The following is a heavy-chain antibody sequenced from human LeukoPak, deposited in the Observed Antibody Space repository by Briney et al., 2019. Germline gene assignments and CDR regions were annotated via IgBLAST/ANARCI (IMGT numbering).Heavy chain of an antibody. V-gene: IGHV3-48*01. CDR1: GFTFSSYS. Sequence: GGALRPSCAVSGFTFSSYSMNWVRQAPGKGVEWLAYISSICSSIYYADSVKGRFTISRDNAKKSLYLQMNRLRADDTAVYYCASGAEGYVFHPWGQAALVTVSS. J-gene: IGHJ5*02. CDR2: ISSICSSI. CDR3: ASGAEGYVFHP. D-gene: IGHD5-12*01.